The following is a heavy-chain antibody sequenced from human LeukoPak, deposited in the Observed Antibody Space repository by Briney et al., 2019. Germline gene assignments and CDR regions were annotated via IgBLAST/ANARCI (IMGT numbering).Heavy chain of an antibody. CDR1: GFSFRSYE. J-gene: IGHJ4*02. Sequence: GGSLRLSCAASGFSFRSYEMNWVRQAPGKGLEWISHISSSAGTIYYADSVKGRFTISRDNAKNSPYLQMNSLRVEDTAVYYCAGGGDYWGQGTLVTVSS. V-gene: IGHV3-48*03. CDR3: AGGGDY. CDR2: ISSSAGTI. D-gene: IGHD3-16*01.